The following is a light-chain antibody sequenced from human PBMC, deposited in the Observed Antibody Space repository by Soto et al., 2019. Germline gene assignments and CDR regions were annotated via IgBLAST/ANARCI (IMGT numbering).Light chain of an antibody. Sequence: DIQMTQSPSTLSASVGDRVTITCRASQSISSWLAWYQQKPGKAPKLLIYKASSLESGVPSRFSGSGSGTEFTLTISILQHDDFATYYCQQYNSYWTFGQGNKVEIK. CDR2: KAS. CDR3: QQYNSYWT. CDR1: QSISSW. J-gene: IGKJ1*01. V-gene: IGKV1-5*03.